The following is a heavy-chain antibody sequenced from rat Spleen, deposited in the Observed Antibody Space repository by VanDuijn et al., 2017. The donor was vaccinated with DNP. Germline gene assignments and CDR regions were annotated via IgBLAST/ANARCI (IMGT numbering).Heavy chain of an antibody. V-gene: IGHV3-3*01. D-gene: IGHD2-3*01. J-gene: IGHJ2*01. Sequence: EVQLQESGPGLVKPSQSLSLTCSVTGYSITTSDRWTWIREFPGNKLEWMGYINNAGNTNYNPSLQSRIPITINTSKNHFFLQVNSVTAEDTATYFCAREGGYDPFDYWGQGVMVTVSS. CDR2: INNAGNT. CDR1: GYSITTSDR. CDR3: AREGGYDPFDY.